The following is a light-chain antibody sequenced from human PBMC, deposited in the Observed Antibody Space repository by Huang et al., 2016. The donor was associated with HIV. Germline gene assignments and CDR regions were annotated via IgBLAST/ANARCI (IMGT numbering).Light chain of an antibody. V-gene: IGKV1-27*01. J-gene: IGKJ1*01. CDR1: HDISTF. CDR3: QKYDTAPRT. CDR2: GAS. Sequence: DIEMTQSPPSLSASIGDRVTLTCRASHDISTFLSWYQQKPGSPPKLLIYGASIGQSGVPSRVSGSGSGTDFTLTINSLQPEDVANYYCQKYDTAPRTFGQGTKVEVK.